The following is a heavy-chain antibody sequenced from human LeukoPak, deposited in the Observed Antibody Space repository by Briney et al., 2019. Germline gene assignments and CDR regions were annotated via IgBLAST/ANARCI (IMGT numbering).Heavy chain of an antibody. Sequence: GGSLRLSCAASGFTLTTAWMSWVRQAPGKGLEWVGRIKSKSDGGTTDYAAPVKGRFTISRDDSKNTLYLQMNSLRAEDTAVYYCARDVGGEQQLVQSYYYYYMDVWGKGTTVTVSS. CDR1: GFTLTTAW. D-gene: IGHD6-13*01. V-gene: IGHV3-15*01. CDR2: IKSKSDGGTT. CDR3: ARDVGGEQQLVQSYYYYYMDV. J-gene: IGHJ6*03.